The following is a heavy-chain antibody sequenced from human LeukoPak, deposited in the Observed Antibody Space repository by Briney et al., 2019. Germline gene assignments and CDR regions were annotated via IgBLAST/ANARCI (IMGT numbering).Heavy chain of an antibody. Sequence: SETLSLTTSVSGGSISSSSYYWGWIRQPPGKGLEWIGSIYYSGSTYYNPSLKSRVTISVDTSKNQFSLKLSSVTAADTAVYYCARWGVSVACIDYWGQETLVAVAS. D-gene: IGHD3-10*01. CDR2: IYYSGST. CDR1: GGSISSSSYY. J-gene: IGHJ4*02. V-gene: IGHV4-39*07. CDR3: ARWGVSVACIDY.